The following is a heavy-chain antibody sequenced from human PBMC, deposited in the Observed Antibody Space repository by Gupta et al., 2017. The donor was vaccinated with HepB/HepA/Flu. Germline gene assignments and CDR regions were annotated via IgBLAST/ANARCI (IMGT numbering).Heavy chain of an antibody. J-gene: IGHJ6*02. Sequence: QVQLVQSGAEVKKPGASVKVSCKASGYTFTGYYMHWVRQAPGQGLEWMGWINPNSGGTNYAQKFQGWVTMTRDTSISTAYMELSRLRSDDTAVYYCARGSPIPTTVEGDGMDVWGQGTTVTVSS. D-gene: IGHD4-11*01. CDR2: INPNSGGT. CDR1: GYTFTGYY. V-gene: IGHV1-2*04. CDR3: ARGSPIPTTVEGDGMDV.